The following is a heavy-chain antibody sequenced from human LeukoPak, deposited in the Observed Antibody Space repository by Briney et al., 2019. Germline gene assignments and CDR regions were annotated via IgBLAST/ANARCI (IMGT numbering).Heavy chain of an antibody. CDR3: AKDGENFDFWSGYQGDYFDY. Sequence: GGSLRLSCTTSGFTLSSFAMGWVRQAPGRGLEWVSGISGSGGSTYYADSVKGRVTISGDNTKKTLYIQMDNLRDGATVVYQRAKDGENFDFWSGYQGDYFDYWGQGTLVTVSS. D-gene: IGHD3-3*01. CDR1: GFTLSSFA. V-gene: IGHV3-23*01. CDR2: ISGSGGST. J-gene: IGHJ4*02.